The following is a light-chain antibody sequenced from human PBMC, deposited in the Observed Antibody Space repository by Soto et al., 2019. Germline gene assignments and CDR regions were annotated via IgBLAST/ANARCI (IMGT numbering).Light chain of an antibody. V-gene: IGKV3-15*01. CDR2: GAS. J-gene: IGKJ5*01. Sequence: EIVLTPSPATLSLSPGERATLSCRASQSVSNNLAWYQQKPGQAPRLLIYGASTRATGIPARFSGSGSGTEFTLTISSLQSEDFAVYYCQQYNNWPPAFGQGTRLEIK. CDR3: QQYNNWPPA. CDR1: QSVSNN.